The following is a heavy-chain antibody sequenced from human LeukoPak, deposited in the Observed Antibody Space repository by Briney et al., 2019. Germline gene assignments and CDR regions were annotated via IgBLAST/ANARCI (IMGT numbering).Heavy chain of an antibody. Sequence: GGSLRLSCAASGFTFSSYWMNWARQAPGKGLEWVASINHNGNVNYYVDSVKGRFTISRDNAKNSLYLQMSNLRAEDTAVYYCARDRVTMIVVVIGYYLDYWGQGTLVTVSS. V-gene: IGHV3-7*03. D-gene: IGHD3-22*01. CDR2: INHNGNVN. J-gene: IGHJ4*02. CDR3: ARDRVTMIVVVIGYYLDY. CDR1: GFTFSSYW.